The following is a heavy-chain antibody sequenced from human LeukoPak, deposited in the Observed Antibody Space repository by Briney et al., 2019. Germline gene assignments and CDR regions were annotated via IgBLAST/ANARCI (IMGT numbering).Heavy chain of an antibody. CDR1: GGTFSTYA. J-gene: IGHJ4*02. D-gene: IGHD5-18*01. CDR2: IIPVFGTE. CDR3: ARDENTAIL. Sequence: ASVKVPCKASGGTFSTYAISWVRQAPGQGLEWMGGIIPVFGTENYAQKFQGRVTITTDESTNTAYMELSSLRSEDTAVYYCARDENTAILWGQGTLVTVSS. V-gene: IGHV1-69*05.